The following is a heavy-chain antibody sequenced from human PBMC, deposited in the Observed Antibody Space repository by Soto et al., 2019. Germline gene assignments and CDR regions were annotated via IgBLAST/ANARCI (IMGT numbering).Heavy chain of an antibody. CDR3: MLQGFGALPGLVDV. V-gene: IGHV4-59*08. CDR1: GGSISSYY. J-gene: IGHJ6*02. CDR2: VHDSWGS. D-gene: IGHD3-10*01. Sequence: SETLSLTCTVSGGSISSYYWSWIRQPPGKGLEWIGYVHDSWGSHYNPSLKSRVAISLDTSKSQFSLKLTSVTATDTAVYYCMLQGFGALPGLVDVWGQGTTVTVSS.